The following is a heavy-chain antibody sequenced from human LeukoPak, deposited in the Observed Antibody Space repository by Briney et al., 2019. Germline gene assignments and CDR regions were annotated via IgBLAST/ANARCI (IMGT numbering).Heavy chain of an antibody. CDR2: IYYSGST. CDR1: GGSIGRGSYY. J-gene: IGHJ4*02. CDR3: ARDSSSRDFDY. D-gene: IGHD6-6*01. Sequence: SETLPLTCSVSGGSIGRGSYYWGWIRQPPGKGLEWIGSIYYSGSTYYNPSLKSRVTISVDTSKNQFSLKLSSVTAADTAVYYCARDSSSRDFDYWGQGTLVTVSS. V-gene: IGHV4-39*07.